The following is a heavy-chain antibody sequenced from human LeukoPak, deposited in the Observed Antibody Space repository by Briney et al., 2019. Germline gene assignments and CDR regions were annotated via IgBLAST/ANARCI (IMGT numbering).Heavy chain of an antibody. CDR2: IYYSGST. V-gene: IGHV4-31*03. Sequence: SETLSLTCTVSGGSISSSSDYWSWIRQHPGKGLEWIGYIYYSGSTYYNPSLKSRVTISVDTSKNQFSLKLSSVTAADTAVYYCARERRLRSCYFDYWGQGTLVTVSS. J-gene: IGHJ4*02. D-gene: IGHD4-17*01. CDR3: ARERRLRSCYFDY. CDR1: GGSISSSSDY.